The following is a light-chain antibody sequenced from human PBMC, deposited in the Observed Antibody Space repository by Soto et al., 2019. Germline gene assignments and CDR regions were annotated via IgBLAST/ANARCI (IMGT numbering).Light chain of an antibody. CDR2: AAS. J-gene: IGKJ1*01. V-gene: IGKV1-27*01. CDR1: QGISIY. Sequence: IQMTQPPFSASASVGDRVTITCRASQGISIYLAWYQQKPGKVPKLLIYAASTLQSGVPSRFSGSGSGTDFTLTISSLQAEDVAVYYCQQYYSTPRTCGQGTKGDI. CDR3: QQYYSTPRT.